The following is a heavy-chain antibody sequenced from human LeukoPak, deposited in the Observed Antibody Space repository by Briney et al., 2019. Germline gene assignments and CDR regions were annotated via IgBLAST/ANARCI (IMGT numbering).Heavy chain of an antibody. D-gene: IGHD6-19*01. Sequence: RGSLRLSCAASGFTFSSYWMHWVRQAPGKGLVWVSRINSDGSSTSYADSVKGRFTISRDNAKNTLYLQMNSLRAEDTAVYYCARESYSSGADYWGQGTLVTVSS. V-gene: IGHV3-74*01. CDR1: GFTFSSYW. J-gene: IGHJ4*02. CDR3: ARESYSSGADY. CDR2: INSDGSST.